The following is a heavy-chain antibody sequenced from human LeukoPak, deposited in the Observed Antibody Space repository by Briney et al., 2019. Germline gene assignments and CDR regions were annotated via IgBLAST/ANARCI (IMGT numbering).Heavy chain of an antibody. D-gene: IGHD6-13*01. J-gene: IGHJ6*03. CDR2: ISAYNGNT. CDR3: ARGPLSSSWYDYYYYYYYMDV. V-gene: IGHV1-18*01. CDR1: GYTFTSYG. Sequence: ASVKVSCKASGYTFTSYGISWVRQAPGQGLEWMGWISAYNGNTNYAQKLQGRVTMTTDTSTSTAYMELRSLRSDDTAVYYCARGPLSSSWYDYYYYYYYMDVWGKGTTVTVSS.